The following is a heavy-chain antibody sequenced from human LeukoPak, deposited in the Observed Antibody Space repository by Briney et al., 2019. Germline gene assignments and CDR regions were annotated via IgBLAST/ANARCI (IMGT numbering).Heavy chain of an antibody. V-gene: IGHV1-18*01. Sequence: ASVKVSCKASGYTFTSYGISWARQAPGQGLEWMGWISAYNGNTNYAQKLQGRVTTTTDTSTSTAYMELRSLRSDDTAVYYCARDYCSSTSCYEGEWFDPWGQGTLVTVSS. CDR1: GYTFTSYG. J-gene: IGHJ5*02. CDR3: ARDYCSSTSCYEGEWFDP. D-gene: IGHD2-2*01. CDR2: ISAYNGNT.